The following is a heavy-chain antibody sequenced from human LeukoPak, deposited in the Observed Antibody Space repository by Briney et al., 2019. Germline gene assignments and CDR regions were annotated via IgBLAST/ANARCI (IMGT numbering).Heavy chain of an antibody. CDR3: ARKREGLTTGIDY. J-gene: IGHJ4*02. Sequence: SETLSLTYTVSGVSISSTNSYWGWIRQSPRTGLEWIGNIYSSGSTYYNPSLKSRVTISIDTSENQFSLKLTSVTAADTAVYYCARKREGLTTGIDYWGQGTLVTVSS. CDR1: GVSISSTNSY. CDR2: IYSSGST. V-gene: IGHV4-39*07. D-gene: IGHD3-22*01.